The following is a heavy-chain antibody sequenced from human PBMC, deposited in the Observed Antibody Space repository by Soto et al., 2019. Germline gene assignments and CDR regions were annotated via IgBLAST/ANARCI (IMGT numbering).Heavy chain of an antibody. Sequence: QVQLQESGPGLVKPSQTLSLTCTVSGGSISSGGYYWSWIRQHPGKGLEWIGYTYYSGSTYYNPSLKSRVTISVDTSKNQFSLKLSSVTAADTAVYYCAREGASSGGYYYYGMDVWGQGTTVTVSS. V-gene: IGHV4-31*03. D-gene: IGHD6-25*01. J-gene: IGHJ6*02. CDR2: TYYSGST. CDR3: AREGASSGGYYYYGMDV. CDR1: GGSISSGGYY.